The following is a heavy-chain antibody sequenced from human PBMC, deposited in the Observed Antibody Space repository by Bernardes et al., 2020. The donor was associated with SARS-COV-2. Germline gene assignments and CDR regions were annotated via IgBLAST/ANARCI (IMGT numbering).Heavy chain of an antibody. Sequence: SETLSLTCTVSGGSIRASYWSWFRQPPGQGLEWIGYLYYTGSTNYNPSLQSRVTISVDTSKNQFSLKLSSVTAADTAVYYCARGFDYWGQGILVTVSS. CDR1: GGSIRASY. CDR2: LYYTGST. J-gene: IGHJ4*02. CDR3: ARGFDY. V-gene: IGHV4-59*01.